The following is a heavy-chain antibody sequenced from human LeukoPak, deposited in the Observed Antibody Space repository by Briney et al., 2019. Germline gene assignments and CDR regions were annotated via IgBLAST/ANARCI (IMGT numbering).Heavy chain of an antibody. CDR2: IYYTGTI. V-gene: IGHV4-59*11. J-gene: IGHJ4*02. D-gene: IGHD2-2*01. Sequence: SETLSLTCTVGGGSLSGHYWGWIRQPPGKGLELVGHIYYTGTIFYNPSLNSRVTITLDTSRNQFSLRLTSVIAADTAVYYCARFSWGCSTASCYLTNWGQGALVTVSS. CDR1: GGSLSGHY. CDR3: ARFSWGCSTASCYLTN.